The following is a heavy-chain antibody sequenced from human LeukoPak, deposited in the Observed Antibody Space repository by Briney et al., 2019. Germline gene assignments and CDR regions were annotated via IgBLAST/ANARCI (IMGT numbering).Heavy chain of an antibody. J-gene: IGHJ6*02. Sequence: SVKVSCKASGGTFSSYAISWVRQAPGQGLERMGGIIPIFGTANYAQKFQGRVTITADESTSTAYMELSSLRSEDTAVYYCARDLIAAAELNYYGMDVWGQGTTVTVSS. CDR2: IIPIFGTA. V-gene: IGHV1-69*01. CDR1: GGTFSSYA. CDR3: ARDLIAAAELNYYGMDV. D-gene: IGHD6-13*01.